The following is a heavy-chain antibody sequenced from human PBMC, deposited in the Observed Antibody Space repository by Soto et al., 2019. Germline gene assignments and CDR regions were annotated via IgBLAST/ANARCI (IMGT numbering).Heavy chain of an antibody. CDR2: IIPIFGTA. CDR1: GGTFSTYA. D-gene: IGHD1-1*01. V-gene: IGHV1-69*06. J-gene: IGHJ6*02. CDR3: ARQSESGNWAQNGLDV. Sequence: QVQLVQSGAVVRTPGSSVKVSCKASGGTFSTYAISWVRQAPGQGLEWMGGIIPIFGTASYAQKFQGRVTITADKSTSTAYMEMSSLRSEDTAIYYCARQSESGNWAQNGLDVWGQGTTVSVSS.